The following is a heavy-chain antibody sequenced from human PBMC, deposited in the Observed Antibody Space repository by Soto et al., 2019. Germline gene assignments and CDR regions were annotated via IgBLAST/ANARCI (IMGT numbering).Heavy chain of an antibody. V-gene: IGHV4-31*03. D-gene: IGHD3-3*01. CDR2: IYYSGST. CDR3: ARDQARRITIFGVESNAFDI. Sequence: SETLSLTCTVSGGSISSGGYYWSWIRQHPGKGLEWIGYIYYSGSTYYNPSLKSRVTISVDTSKNQFSLKLSSVTAADTAVYYCARDQARRITIFGVESNAFDIWGQGTMVTVSS. J-gene: IGHJ3*02. CDR1: GGSISSGGYY.